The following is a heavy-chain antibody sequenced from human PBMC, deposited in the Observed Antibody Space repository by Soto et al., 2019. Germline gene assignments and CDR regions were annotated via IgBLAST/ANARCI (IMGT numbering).Heavy chain of an antibody. CDR2: IDWHDDK. Sequence: SGPTLVNPTQTLTLTCPFSGFSLSTSGMCVNWVRQPPGKALEWLALIDWHDDKYYTTSLQTRLTISKDTSKKSVVLTMPNMDTEDTATYYCARITSRRSYYYSGMDFWGQGTKVTVSS. CDR1: GFSLSTSGMC. D-gene: IGHD4-17*01. J-gene: IGHJ6*02. CDR3: ARITSRRSYYYSGMDF. V-gene: IGHV2-70*20.